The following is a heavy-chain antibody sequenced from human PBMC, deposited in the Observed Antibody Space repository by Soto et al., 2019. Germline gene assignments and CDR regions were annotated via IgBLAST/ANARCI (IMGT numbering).Heavy chain of an antibody. J-gene: IGHJ4*02. V-gene: IGHV1-69*06. CDR2: IIPIFGTA. CDR3: ASSYYYDSSGYYLYYFDY. D-gene: IGHD3-22*01. Sequence: SVKVSCKASGGTFSSYAISWVRQAPGQGLEWMGGIIPIFGTANYAQKFQGRVTITADKSTSTAYMELSSLRSEDTAVYYCASSYYYDSSGYYLYYFDYWGQGTLATVSS. CDR1: GGTFSSYA.